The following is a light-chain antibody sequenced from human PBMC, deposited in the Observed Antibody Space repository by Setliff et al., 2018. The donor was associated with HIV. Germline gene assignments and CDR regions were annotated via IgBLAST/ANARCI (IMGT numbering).Light chain of an antibody. Sequence: QSALTQPASVSGSPGRSITISCTGTSSDVGAYNQVSWYQQHPGKAPKLMIYDVDQRPSGVSDRFSGSKSGNTASLTISGLQAEDDADYYCSSYTCSKSHVFGAGTKVTVL. CDR2: DVD. CDR1: SSDVGAYNQ. V-gene: IGLV2-14*03. J-gene: IGLJ1*01. CDR3: SSYTCSKSHV.